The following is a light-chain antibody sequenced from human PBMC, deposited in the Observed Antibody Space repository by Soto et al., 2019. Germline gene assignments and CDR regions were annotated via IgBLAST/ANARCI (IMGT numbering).Light chain of an antibody. CDR2: SNN. CDR1: NFNVKNNY. J-gene: IGLJ7*01. CDR3: ASGDDSRGETV. Sequence: QAVVTQPPSLSGTPGQRVTISCSGSNFNVKNNYVYWYQQFAGTAPNLLIYSNNRRPSGVPDLFSGSKSGSSASLTISGLRPEDEAYYYWASGDDSRGETVFGGGTQLTVL. V-gene: IGLV1-47*01.